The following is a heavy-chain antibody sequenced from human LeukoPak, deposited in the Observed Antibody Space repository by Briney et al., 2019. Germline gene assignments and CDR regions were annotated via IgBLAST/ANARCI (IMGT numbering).Heavy chain of an antibody. CDR3: ARNAYYYDSSVRFDP. CDR2: IYHSGST. Sequence: SETLSLTCTVSGYSISSGYYWGWIRQPPGKGLEWIGSIYHSGSTYYNPSLKSRVTISVDTSKNQFSLKLSSVTAADTAVYYCARNAYYYDSSVRFDPWGRGTLVTVSS. V-gene: IGHV4-38-2*02. D-gene: IGHD3-22*01. J-gene: IGHJ5*02. CDR1: GYSISSGYY.